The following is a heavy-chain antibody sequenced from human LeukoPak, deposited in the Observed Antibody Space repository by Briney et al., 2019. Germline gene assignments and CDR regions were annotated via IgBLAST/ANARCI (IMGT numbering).Heavy chain of an antibody. CDR1: GFTFNTYW. J-gene: IGHJ5*02. Sequence: GGSVRLSCAASGFTFNTYWMTWVRQAPGKGLEWVANINEDGREKYYVDSVKGRIFISRDNARHSLYLQMNSPRAEDTAVYYCVRGGFSLDRWGQGTLVTVSS. CDR2: INEDGREK. CDR3: VRGGFSLDR. V-gene: IGHV3-7*01. D-gene: IGHD3-10*01.